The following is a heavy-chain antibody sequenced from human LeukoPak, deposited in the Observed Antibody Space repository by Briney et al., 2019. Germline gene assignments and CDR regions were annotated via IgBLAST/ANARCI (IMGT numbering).Heavy chain of an antibody. CDR2: IYYSGST. J-gene: IGHJ6*03. Sequence: SETLSLTCTVSGGPISSGDYYWSWIRQPPGKGLEWIGYIYYSGSTYYNPSLKSRVTISVDTSKNQFSLKLSSVTAADTAVYYCARSIADYDFWSGYYRSHYMDVWGKGTTVTVSS. V-gene: IGHV4-30-4*08. CDR1: GGPISSGDYY. CDR3: ARSIADYDFWSGYYRSHYMDV. D-gene: IGHD3-3*01.